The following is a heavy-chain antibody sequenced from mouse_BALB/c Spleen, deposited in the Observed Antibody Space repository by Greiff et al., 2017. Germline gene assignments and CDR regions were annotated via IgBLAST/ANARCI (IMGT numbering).Heavy chain of an antibody. J-gene: IGHJ3*01. CDR1: GYTFTSYW. CDR3: ARSKAYYGNYPFAY. D-gene: IGHD2-10*01. CDR2: IYPGDGDT. V-gene: IGHV1-87*01. Sequence: QVQLQQSGAELARPGASVKLSCKASGYTFTSYWMQWVKQRPGQGLEWIGAIYPGDGDTRYTQKFKGKATLTADKSSSTAYMQLSSLASEDSAVYYCARSKAYYGNYPFAYWGQGTLVTVSA.